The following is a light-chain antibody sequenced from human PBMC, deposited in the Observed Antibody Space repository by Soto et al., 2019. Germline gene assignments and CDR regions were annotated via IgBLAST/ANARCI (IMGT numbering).Light chain of an antibody. CDR2: EVS. CDR1: SSAVGCYKH. V-gene: IGLV2-14*01. CDR3: NSQRSSGTRV. Sequence: QSALTQPASVSGSPGQAITISCTGKSSAVGCYKHVSWYQHHPGKAPNLMIYEVSNRPSGVSNRFSGSKSGYTASLTISGLQAEDEADYYCNSQRSSGTRVFGTGTKVTVL. J-gene: IGLJ1*01.